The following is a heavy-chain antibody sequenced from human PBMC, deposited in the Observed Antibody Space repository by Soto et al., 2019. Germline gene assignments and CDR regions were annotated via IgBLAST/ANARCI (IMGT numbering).Heavy chain of an antibody. V-gene: IGHV1-8*01. CDR1: GYTFTSYD. J-gene: IGHJ4*02. D-gene: IGHD2-21*01. CDR2: MNPNSGNT. Sequence: QVQLVQSGAEVKKPGASVKVSCKASGYTFTSYDINWVRQATGQGLEWMGWMNPNSGNTGYAQKFQGRVTMTRNTTISAAYMELSSMRSEDTSVYYCVSGGKHTGETPLRYWGEGALVTVSS. CDR3: VSGGKHTGETPLRY.